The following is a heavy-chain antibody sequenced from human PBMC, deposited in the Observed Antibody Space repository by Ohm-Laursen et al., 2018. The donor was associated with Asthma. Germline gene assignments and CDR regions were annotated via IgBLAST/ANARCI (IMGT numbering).Heavy chain of an antibody. CDR1: GFTFGTYG. CDR3: ARDGPELPTELDY. Sequence: SLRLSCAASGFTFGTYGMHWVRQAPGKGLEWVAVISYDGSKKYYADSVQGRFTISRDNSKSTLYLQMNSLRAEDTAVYYCARDGPELPTELDYWGPGTLVTVSS. J-gene: IGHJ4*02. CDR2: ISYDGSKK. D-gene: IGHD1-14*01. V-gene: IGHV3-30*03.